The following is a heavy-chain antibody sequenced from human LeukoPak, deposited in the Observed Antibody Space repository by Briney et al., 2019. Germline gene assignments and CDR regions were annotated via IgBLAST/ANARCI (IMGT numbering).Heavy chain of an antibody. V-gene: IGHV4-59*01. J-gene: IGHJ4*02. CDR1: GGSISSYY. CDR2: IYYSGST. Sequence: SETLSLTCTVSGGSISSYYWSWIRQAPGKGLEWIGYIYYSGSTNYNPSLKSRVTISVDTSKNQFSLKLSSVTAADTAVYYCARGRRGNSSGRFDYWGQGTLVTVSS. D-gene: IGHD6-19*01. CDR3: ARGRRGNSSGRFDY.